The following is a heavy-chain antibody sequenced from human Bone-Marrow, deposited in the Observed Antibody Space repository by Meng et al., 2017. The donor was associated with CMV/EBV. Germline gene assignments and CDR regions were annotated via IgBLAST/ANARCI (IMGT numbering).Heavy chain of an antibody. CDR2: ISSSSSYI. Sequence: GESLKISCAASGFTFSSYSMNWVRQAPGKGLEWVSSISSSSSYIYYADSVKGRFTISRDNAKNSLYLQMNSLRAEDTAVYYCARGESGYPNWFDPWGQGTLVTVSS. V-gene: IGHV3-21*01. CDR1: GFTFSSYS. CDR3: ARGESGYPNWFDP. D-gene: IGHD3-22*01. J-gene: IGHJ5*02.